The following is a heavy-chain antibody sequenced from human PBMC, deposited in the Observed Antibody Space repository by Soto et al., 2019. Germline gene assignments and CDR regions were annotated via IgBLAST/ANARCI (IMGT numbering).Heavy chain of an antibody. V-gene: IGHV3-23*01. J-gene: IGHJ3*02. CDR1: GFTFDSYA. CDR3: AKTVEQQLLRSAFEM. D-gene: IGHD6-13*01. Sequence: GGSLRLSCAASGFTFDSYAVTWVRQAPGKGLEWVSSINENGGGTYYADSVKGRFTISRDNSKSTLYLQMNSLRAEDTALYYCAKTVEQQLLRSAFEMWGQGTMVTVSS. CDR2: INENGGGT.